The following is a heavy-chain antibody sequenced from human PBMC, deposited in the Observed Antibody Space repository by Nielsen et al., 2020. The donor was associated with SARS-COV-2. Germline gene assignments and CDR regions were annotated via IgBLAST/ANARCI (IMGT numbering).Heavy chain of an antibody. CDR1: GFTFSSYA. Sequence: GESLKISCAASGFTFSSYAMHWVRQAPGKGLEWVAVISYDGSNKYYADSVKGRFTISRDNSKNTLYLQMNSLRAEDTAVYYCAREGVVPAAMSSKPFDYWGQGTLVTVSS. V-gene: IGHV3-30-3*01. D-gene: IGHD2-2*01. CDR3: AREGVVPAAMSSKPFDY. J-gene: IGHJ4*02. CDR2: ISYDGSNK.